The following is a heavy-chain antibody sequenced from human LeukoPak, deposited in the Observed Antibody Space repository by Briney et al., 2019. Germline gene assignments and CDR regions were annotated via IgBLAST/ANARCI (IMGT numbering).Heavy chain of an antibody. D-gene: IGHD3-16*01. CDR3: ARDQPGYVWGTSNWFDP. V-gene: IGHV4-39*07. CDR1: GGSISSSSYY. Sequence: PSETLSLTCTVSGGSISSSSYYWGWIRQPPGKGLEWIGSIYYSGSTYYNPSLKSRVTISVDTSKNQFSLKLSSVTAADTAVYYCARDQPGYVWGTSNWFDPWGQGTLVTVSS. J-gene: IGHJ5*02. CDR2: IYYSGST.